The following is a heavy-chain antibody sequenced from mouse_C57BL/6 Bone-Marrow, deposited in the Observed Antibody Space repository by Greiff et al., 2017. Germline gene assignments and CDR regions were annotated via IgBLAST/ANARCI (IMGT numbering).Heavy chain of an antibody. V-gene: IGHV1-26*01. CDR1: GYTFTDYY. CDR2: INPNNGGT. Sequence: EVKLQRSGPELVKPGASVKISCKASGYTFTDYYMNWVKQSHGKSLEWIGDINPNNGGTSYNQKFKGKATLTVDKSSSTAYMELRSLTSEDSAVYYCARWGFAYWGQGTLVTVSA. J-gene: IGHJ3*01. CDR3: ARWGFAY.